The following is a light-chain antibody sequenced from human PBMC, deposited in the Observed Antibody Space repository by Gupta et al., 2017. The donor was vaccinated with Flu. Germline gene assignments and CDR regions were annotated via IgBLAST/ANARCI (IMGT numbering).Light chain of an antibody. Sequence: QSVLTQPLSASGTPGQRVTISCSGSSSNIGSNPVNWYQQLPGTAPKLLLYNTNQRPSGVPDRFSGSKSGTSASLAISGLQSEDEADYHCAVWNDSLNGPMFGGGTKLTVL. V-gene: IGLV1-44*01. CDR2: NTN. CDR1: SSNIGSNP. J-gene: IGLJ3*02. CDR3: AVWNDSLNGPM.